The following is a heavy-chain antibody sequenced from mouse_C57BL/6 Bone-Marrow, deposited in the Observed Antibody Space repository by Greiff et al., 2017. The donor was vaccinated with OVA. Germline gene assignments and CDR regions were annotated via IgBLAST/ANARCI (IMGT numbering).Heavy chain of an antibody. J-gene: IGHJ3*01. V-gene: IGHV1-82*01. CDR3: ARSRKFAY. CDR2: IYPGDGDT. Sequence: QVQLQQPGPELVKPGASVKISCKASGYAFSSSWMNWVKQRPGKGLEWIGRIYPGDGDTNYNGKFKGKATLTADKSSSTAYMQLSSLTSEDSAVYFCARSRKFAYWGQGTLVTVSA. CDR1: GYAFSSSW.